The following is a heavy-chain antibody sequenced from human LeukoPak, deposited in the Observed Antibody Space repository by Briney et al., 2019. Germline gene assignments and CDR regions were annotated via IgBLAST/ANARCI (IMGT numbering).Heavy chain of an antibody. CDR3: ARARITIFGVVIKLFDY. J-gene: IGHJ4*02. CDR1: GFTFSSYS. CDR2: ISSSSSTI. D-gene: IGHD3-3*01. V-gene: IGHV3-48*02. Sequence: PGGSLRLSCAASGFTFSSYSMTWVRQAPGKGLEWVSYISSSSSTIYYADSVKGRFTISRDNAKNSLYLQMNSLRDEDTAVYYCARARITIFGVVIKLFDYWGQGTLVTVSS.